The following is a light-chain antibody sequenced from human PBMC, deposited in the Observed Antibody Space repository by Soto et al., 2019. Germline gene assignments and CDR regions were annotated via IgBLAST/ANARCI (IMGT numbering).Light chain of an antibody. Sequence: EIGVSQSPGRLSRCAGERATLSGRASQSVSNNYLAWYQQKPGQAPRLLIYGASNRATGIPDRFSGSGSGTNFTLTISRLEPEDFAVYYCQQYRSSGTFGQGTKVDIK. V-gene: IGKV3-20*01. CDR1: QSVSNNY. CDR2: GAS. J-gene: IGKJ1*01. CDR3: QQYRSSGT.